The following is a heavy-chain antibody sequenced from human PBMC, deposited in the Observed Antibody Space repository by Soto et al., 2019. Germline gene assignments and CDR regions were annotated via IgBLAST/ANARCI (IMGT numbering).Heavy chain of an antibody. D-gene: IGHD2-15*01. CDR2: INPNSGGT. Sequence: ASVKVSCKASGYTFTGYYMHWVRQAPGQGLGWMGWINPNSGGTNYAQKFQGWVTMTRDTSISTAYMELSRLRSDDTAVYYCARMVVAATPGGFDPWGQGTLVSVSS. CDR1: GYTFTGYY. CDR3: ARMVVAATPGGFDP. J-gene: IGHJ5*02. V-gene: IGHV1-2*04.